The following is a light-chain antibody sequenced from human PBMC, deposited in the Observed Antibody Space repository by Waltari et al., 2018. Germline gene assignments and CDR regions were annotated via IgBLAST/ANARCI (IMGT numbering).Light chain of an antibody. CDR1: QSVSSSY. CDR2: GAS. Sequence: EIVLTQSPGTLSLSPGARATLSCRASQSVSSSYLAWYQQKPGQAPRLLIYGASSRATGIPDRFSGSGSGTDFTLTISRLEPEDFAVYYCQQYGSSVTFGPGTKVDIK. J-gene: IGKJ3*01. V-gene: IGKV3-20*01. CDR3: QQYGSSVT.